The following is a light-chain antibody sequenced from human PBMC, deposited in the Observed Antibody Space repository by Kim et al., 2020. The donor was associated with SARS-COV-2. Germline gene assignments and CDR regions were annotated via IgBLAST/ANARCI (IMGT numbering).Light chain of an antibody. J-gene: IGKJ4*01. CDR3: QQANSYPLT. CDR1: QTISNW. V-gene: IGKV1-12*01. CDR2: SAS. Sequence: AALGDRVTITCRASQTISNWLAWYQQKPGKAPKLLIYSASSLRSGVPSRFSGSGSGTDFTLTISSLQPEDFATYYCQQANSYPLTFGGGTKVDIK.